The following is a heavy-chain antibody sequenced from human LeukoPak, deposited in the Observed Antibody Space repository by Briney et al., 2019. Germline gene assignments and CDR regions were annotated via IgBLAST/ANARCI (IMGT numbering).Heavy chain of an antibody. V-gene: IGHV1-2*02. CDR1: GYTFTANY. CDR3: ARYRCKTTSGCEDTDAFDM. J-gene: IGHJ3*02. Sequence: ALVKVSCKTSGYTFTANYMQWVRQAPGQGLEWMGWINPNSGGTRYAQKFQGRVTMTRDTSISTAYMELSRLRSDDTAVYYCARYRCKTTSGCEDTDAFDMWGQGTMVTVSS. D-gene: IGHD2/OR15-2a*01. CDR2: INPNSGGT.